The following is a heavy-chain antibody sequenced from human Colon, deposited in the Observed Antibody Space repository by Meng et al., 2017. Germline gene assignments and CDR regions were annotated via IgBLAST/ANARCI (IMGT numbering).Heavy chain of an antibody. D-gene: IGHD6-6*01. Sequence: GGSLRLSCAASGITFSTYSMHWVRQAPGKGLGGVASISSSSTYIYYEDSVKGRFIISRDNAKKSLYLQLSSLRAEDTAVYYCARDSSAGRDYYYGMDVWGQGTTVTVSS. V-gene: IGHV3-21*01. CDR2: ISSSSTYI. J-gene: IGHJ6*02. CDR3: ARDSSAGRDYYYGMDV. CDR1: GITFSTYS.